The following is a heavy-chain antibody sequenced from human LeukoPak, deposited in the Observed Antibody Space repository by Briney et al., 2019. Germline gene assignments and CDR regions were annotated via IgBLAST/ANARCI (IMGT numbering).Heavy chain of an antibody. D-gene: IGHD3-3*01. J-gene: IGHJ6*02. Sequence: SETLSLTCTVSGGSISSYYWSWIRQPPGKGLEWIGYIYYSGSTNYNPSLKSRVTISVDTSKNQFSLKLSSVTAADTAVYYCARGFYDFWSGYYYYYGMDVWGQGTTVTVSS. V-gene: IGHV4-59*01. CDR3: ARGFYDFWSGYYYYYGMDV. CDR1: GGSISSYY. CDR2: IYYSGST.